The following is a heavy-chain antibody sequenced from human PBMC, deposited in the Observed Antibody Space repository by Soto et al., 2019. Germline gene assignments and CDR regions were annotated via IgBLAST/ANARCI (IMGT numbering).Heavy chain of an antibody. CDR1: GGTFSSYA. J-gene: IGHJ4*02. V-gene: IGHV1-69*13. D-gene: IGHD5-18*01. Sequence: GASVKVSFKASGGTFSSYAISWVRQAPGQGLEWMGGIIPIFGTANYAQKFQGRVTITADESTSTAYMELSSLRSEDTAVYYCAREGTDTAINYFDYWGQGTLVTVSS. CDR3: AREGTDTAINYFDY. CDR2: IIPIFGTA.